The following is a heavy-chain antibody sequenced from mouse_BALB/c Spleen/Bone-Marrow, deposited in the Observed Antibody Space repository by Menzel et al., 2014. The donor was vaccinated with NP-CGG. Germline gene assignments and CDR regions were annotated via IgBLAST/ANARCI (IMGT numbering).Heavy chain of an antibody. D-gene: IGHD2-1*01. V-gene: IGHV1S34*01. J-gene: IGHJ2*01. CDR1: GYSFTGYY. Sequence: LVKTGASVKISCKASGYSFTGYYMHWVKQSHGKSLEWIGYISCYNGATSYNQKFKGKATFTVDTSSSTAYMQCKSLTSEDSAGYYCARDYGNLCYFDYWGQSTTLTVSS. CDR2: ISCYNGAT. CDR3: ARDYGNLCYFDY.